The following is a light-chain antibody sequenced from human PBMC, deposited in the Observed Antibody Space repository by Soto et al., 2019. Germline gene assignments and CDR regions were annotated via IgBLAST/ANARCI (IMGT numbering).Light chain of an antibody. Sequence: EIVLTQSPGTLSLSPGERATRSCRASHSVSSSYLAWYQQKPGQAPRLLIYGASSRATGIPDRFSGSGSGTDFTLTISRLEPEDFAVYYCQQYGSPITFGPGTKVDIK. V-gene: IGKV3-20*01. CDR3: QQYGSPIT. J-gene: IGKJ3*01. CDR2: GAS. CDR1: HSVSSSY.